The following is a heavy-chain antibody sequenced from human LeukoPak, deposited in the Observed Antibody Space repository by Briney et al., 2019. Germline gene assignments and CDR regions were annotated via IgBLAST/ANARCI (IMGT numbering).Heavy chain of an antibody. V-gene: IGHV3-30*03. CDR1: GFTFSSYG. J-gene: IGHJ4*02. D-gene: IGHD2-8*01. CDR3: ARSRYCTNGVCYSPASL. CDR2: VSYDGSNK. Sequence: PGGSLRLSCAASGFTFSSYGMHWVRQAPGKGLEWVAVVSYDGSNKYYADSVKGRFTISRDNSKNTLYLQMNSLRAEDTAVYYCARSRYCTNGVCYSPASLWGQGTLVTVSS.